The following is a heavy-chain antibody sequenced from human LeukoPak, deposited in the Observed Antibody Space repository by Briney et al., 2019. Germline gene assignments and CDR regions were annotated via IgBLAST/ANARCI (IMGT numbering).Heavy chain of an antibody. CDR2: ISGSGGST. CDR1: GFTFSSYA. D-gene: IGHD2-21*01. CDR3: AKDLTLYGDFPYFDY. V-gene: IGHV3-23*01. Sequence: GGSLRLSCAASGFTFSSYAMSWVRQAPGKGLEWVSAISGSGGSTYYADSVKGRFTISRDNSKNTLYLQMNSLRAEDTAVYYCAKDLTLYGDFPYFDYWGRGTLVTVSS. J-gene: IGHJ4*02.